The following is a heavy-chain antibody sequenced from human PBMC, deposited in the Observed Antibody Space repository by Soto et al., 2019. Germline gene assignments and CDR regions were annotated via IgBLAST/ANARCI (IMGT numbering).Heavy chain of an antibody. Sequence: SVKVSCKASGGTFSSYAISWVRQAPGQGLEWMGGIIPIFGTANYAQKFQGRVTITADKSTSTAYMELSSLRSEDTAVYYCARYCSSTSCYIPGDYYYGMDVWG. D-gene: IGHD2-2*02. CDR2: IIPIFGTA. CDR3: ARYCSSTSCYIPGDYYYGMDV. J-gene: IGHJ6*02. CDR1: GGTFSSYA. V-gene: IGHV1-69*06.